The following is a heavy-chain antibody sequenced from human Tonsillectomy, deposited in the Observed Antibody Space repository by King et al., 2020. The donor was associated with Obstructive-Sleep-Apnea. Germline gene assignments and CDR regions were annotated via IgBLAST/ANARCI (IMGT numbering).Heavy chain of an antibody. D-gene: IGHD2-21*02. CDR1: GFTFSNYA. CDR2: ISGSGGST. Sequence: VQLVESGGGLVQPGGSLRLSCAASGFTFSNYAMSWVRQAPGKGLEWVAAISGSGGSTYYADSVKCRFTISRDNSKNTLYLQMNSLRAEDTAVYYCARVVMTAIRLFEGDYWGQGTLVTVSS. V-gene: IGHV3-23*04. CDR3: ARVVMTAIRLFEGDY. J-gene: IGHJ4*02.